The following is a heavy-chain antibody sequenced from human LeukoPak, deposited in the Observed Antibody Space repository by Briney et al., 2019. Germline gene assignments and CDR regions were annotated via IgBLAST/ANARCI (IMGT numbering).Heavy chain of an antibody. CDR3: ARDSDYGDWFDR. CDR2: ISSSSSYI. J-gene: IGHJ5*02. V-gene: IGHV3-21*01. Sequence: GGSLRLSCAASGFTFSSYSMNWVRQAPGKGLEWVSYISSSSSYIYYADSVKGRFTISRDNAKNSLYLQMNSLRAEDTAVYYCARDSDYGDWFDRWGQGTLVTVSS. CDR1: GFTFSSYS. D-gene: IGHD4-17*01.